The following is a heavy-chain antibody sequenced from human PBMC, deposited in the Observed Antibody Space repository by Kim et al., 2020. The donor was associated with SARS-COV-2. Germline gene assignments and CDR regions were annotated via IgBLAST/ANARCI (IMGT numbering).Heavy chain of an antibody. J-gene: IGHJ4*02. CDR2: ISYDGSIK. Sequence: GGSLRLSCAVSGFTFSSYGMHWVRQAPGKGLEWVAVISYDGSIKYYADSVKGRFTISRDNSKNTLYLQMNSLRAEDTAVYYCAKDQYYDFWSGYQVEELDKRDYWGQGTLVTVSS. V-gene: IGHV3-30*18. D-gene: IGHD3-3*01. CDR3: AKDQYYDFWSGYQVEELDKRDY. CDR1: GFTFSSYG.